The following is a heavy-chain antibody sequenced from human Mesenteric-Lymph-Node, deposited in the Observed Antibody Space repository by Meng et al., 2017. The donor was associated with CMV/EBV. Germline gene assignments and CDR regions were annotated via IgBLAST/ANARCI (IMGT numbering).Heavy chain of an antibody. D-gene: IGHD1-26*01. V-gene: IGHV4-59*08. Sequence: SETLSLTCTVPGGSISNYYWNWIRQPPGKGLEWIGYIYNSGSTNYNPPLKSRVTISVDTSKNQFSLKLSSVTAADTAVYYCARLVELLWFDYWGQGTLVTVSS. J-gene: IGHJ4*02. CDR2: IYNSGST. CDR3: ARLVELLWFDY. CDR1: GGSISNYY.